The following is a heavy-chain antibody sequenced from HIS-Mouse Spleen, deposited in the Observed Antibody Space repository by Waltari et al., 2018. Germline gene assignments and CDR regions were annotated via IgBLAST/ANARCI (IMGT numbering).Heavy chain of an antibody. J-gene: IGHJ2*01. D-gene: IGHD6-13*01. CDR3: AREIPYSSSWYDWYFDL. CDR2: IYYSGRT. CDR1: GGSISSSSYY. V-gene: IGHV4-39*07. Sequence: QLQLQESGPGLVKPSETLSLTCTVSGGSISSSSYYWGWIRQPPGKGLEWIGGIYYSGRTYYTPSLKSRVTRSVDTSKNQFSLKLSAVTAADTAVYYCAREIPYSSSWYDWYFDLWGRGTLVTVSS.